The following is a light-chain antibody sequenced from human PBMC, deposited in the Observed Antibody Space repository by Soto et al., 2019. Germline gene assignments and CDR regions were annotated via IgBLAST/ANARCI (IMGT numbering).Light chain of an antibody. CDR1: SGSIASNY. CDR2: KDN. J-gene: IGLJ2*01. Sequence: NFMLTQPHSVSESPGKTVTISCTRSSGSIASNYVQWYQQRPGSAPTAVISKDNQRPSGVPDRFSGSVDTSSNSASLTISGLKTEDEADYYCQSYDSSTVVFGGGTKQTVL. V-gene: IGLV6-57*04. CDR3: QSYDSSTVV.